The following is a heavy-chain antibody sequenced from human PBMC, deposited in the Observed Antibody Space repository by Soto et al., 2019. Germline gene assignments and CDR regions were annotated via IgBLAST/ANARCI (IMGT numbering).Heavy chain of an antibody. J-gene: IGHJ6*02. D-gene: IGHD3-3*01. V-gene: IGHV4-59*01. CDR1: GGSISSYY. Sequence: SETLSLTCTVSGGSISSYYWSWIRQPPGKGLEWIGYIYYSGSTNYNPSLKSRVTISVDTSKNQFSLKLSSVTAADTAVYYCAREGITIFGVVTPTGMDVWGQGTTVTVSS. CDR3: AREGITIFGVVTPTGMDV. CDR2: IYYSGST.